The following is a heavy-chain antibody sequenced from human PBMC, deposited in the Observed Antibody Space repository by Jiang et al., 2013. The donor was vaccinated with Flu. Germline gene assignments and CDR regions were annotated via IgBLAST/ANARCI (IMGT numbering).Heavy chain of an antibody. CDR3: ARTYRPAASGTSHWFGP. V-gene: IGHV1-8*01. Sequence: SGAEVKKPGASVKVSCETSGYTFTSYDINWVRQATGQGPEWMGWMNPNSGNTGYAQKFQGRVTMTRNTSITTAYMELSSLRSEDTAVYYCARTYRPAASGTSHWFGPWGQGTLVTVSS. CDR1: GYTFTSYD. D-gene: IGHD6-13*01. J-gene: IGHJ5*02. CDR2: MNPNSGNT.